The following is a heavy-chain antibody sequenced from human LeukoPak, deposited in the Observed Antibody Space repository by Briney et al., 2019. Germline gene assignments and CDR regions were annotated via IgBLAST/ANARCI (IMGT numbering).Heavy chain of an antibody. V-gene: IGHV1-8*01. Sequence: ASVKVSCKASGYTFTSYDINWVRQATGQGLEWMGWKNPNSGNTGYAQKFQGRVTMTRNTSISTACMELSSLRSEDTAVYYCARGRSVWFGELLNNYWGQGTLVTVSS. CDR2: KNPNSGNT. CDR1: GYTFTSYD. CDR3: ARGRSVWFGELLNNY. J-gene: IGHJ4*02. D-gene: IGHD3-10*01.